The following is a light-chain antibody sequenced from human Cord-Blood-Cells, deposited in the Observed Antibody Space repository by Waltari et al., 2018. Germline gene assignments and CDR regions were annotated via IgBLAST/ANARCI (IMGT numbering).Light chain of an antibody. J-gene: IGLJ2*01. V-gene: IGLV2-14*01. CDR2: EVS. CDR1: SSDVGGYNY. CDR3: SSYTSSSTLVV. Sequence: QSALTQPASVSGSPGQSITISCTGTSSDVGGYNYVSWYQQPPGKAPKLMIYEVSNRPSGVSNRFSGSKSGNTASLTISALQAEDEADYYCSSYTSSSTLVVFGGGTKLTVL.